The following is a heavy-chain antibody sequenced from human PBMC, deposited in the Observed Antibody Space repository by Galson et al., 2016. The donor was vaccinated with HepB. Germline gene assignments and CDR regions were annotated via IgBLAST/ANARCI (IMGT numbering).Heavy chain of an antibody. Sequence: SLRLSCAASGFVFSNFGLSWVRQAPGKGLEWVASTSTRRTTYYSDSVQGRFTISRDNSNNTLYLQMSGLRAEDTTVYYCAKERLVRRIFDHWGQGTLLTVSS. CDR2: TSTRRTT. V-gene: IGHV3-23*01. CDR3: AKERLVRRIFDH. CDR1: GFVFSNFG. D-gene: IGHD1-1*01. J-gene: IGHJ4*02.